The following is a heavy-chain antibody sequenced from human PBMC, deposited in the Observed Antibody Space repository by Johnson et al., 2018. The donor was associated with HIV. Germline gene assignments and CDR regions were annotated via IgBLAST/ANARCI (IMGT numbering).Heavy chain of an antibody. J-gene: IGHJ3*02. Sequence: VQLLESGGGLVKPAGSLRLSCAVSGFTFSNAWMSWVRQAPGKGLEWVGRIKRQTDGGTTDYAAPVKGRFIISRDNSKNLLYLQMNSLKTEDTAVYYCATDLAAVGSGAFDIWGQGTMVIVSS. V-gene: IGHV3-15*01. CDR2: IKRQTDGGTT. D-gene: IGHD6-13*01. CDR1: GFTFSNAW. CDR3: ATDLAAVGSGAFDI.